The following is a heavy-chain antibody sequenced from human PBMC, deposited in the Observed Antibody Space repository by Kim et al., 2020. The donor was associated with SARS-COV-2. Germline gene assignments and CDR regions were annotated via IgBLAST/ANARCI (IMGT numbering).Heavy chain of an antibody. CDR1: GFTFSNYA. CDR2: IYGDSSAT. D-gene: IGHD3-10*01. J-gene: IGHJ4*02. CDR3: AGRVGSGFSFDY. V-gene: IGHV3-23*03. Sequence: GGSLRLSCAASGFTFSNYAMSWVRQAPGKGLEWVSFIYGDSSATYYADSVKGRFTISRDNSKNTLYLLMNSLRVEDTAVFYCAGRVGSGFSFDYGGQGNL.